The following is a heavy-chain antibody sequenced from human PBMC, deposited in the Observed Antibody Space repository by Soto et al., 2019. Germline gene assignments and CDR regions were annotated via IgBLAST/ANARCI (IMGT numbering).Heavy chain of an antibody. CDR1: GFPLSDSA. CDR2: IRSKTNKYAT. Sequence: EVQLVGSGGGLVQPGGSLKLACLASGFPLSDSAIHWVRKASGKGLEWVGRIRSKTNKYATTYGAPVRGRFTLSRDDSKNTAYLQMNNLESEDAAVYYCTRHAGGQVEHSFNYYFMDVWGKGTTVSV. V-gene: IGHV3-73*01. D-gene: IGHD2-15*01. J-gene: IGHJ6*03. CDR3: TRHAGGQVEHSFNYYFMDV.